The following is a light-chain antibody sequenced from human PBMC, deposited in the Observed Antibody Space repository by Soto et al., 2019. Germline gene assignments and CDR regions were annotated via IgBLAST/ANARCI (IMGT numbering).Light chain of an antibody. V-gene: IGKV3-20*01. CDR2: GAS. CDR1: QSVTSSY. CDR3: QQYGSSPKK. J-gene: IGKJ1*01. Sequence: EIVLTQSPGTLSLSPGERATLSCRASQSVTSSYLAWYQQKPGQAPRLLIYGASSRATGIPDRFSGSGSGTDFTLTISSLEPEDSAVYYCQQYGSSPKKFGQGTKVEIK.